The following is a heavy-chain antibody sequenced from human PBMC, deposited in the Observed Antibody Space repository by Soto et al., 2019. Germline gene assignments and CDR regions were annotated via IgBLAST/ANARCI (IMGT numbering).Heavy chain of an antibody. CDR1: GYTFASYD. Sequence: QVQLVQSGAEVKTPGASVKVSCKASGYTFASYDINWVRQAPGQGLEWMGWMNPNSNNTGYAQKLQGRLTMTSDIALYMAHMELSSLRSEVTAVYYCARSDGYHFNWLDSWGQGTLVTVSA. CDR3: ARSDGYHFNWLDS. CDR2: MNPNSNNT. V-gene: IGHV1-8*01. J-gene: IGHJ5*01. D-gene: IGHD2-21*01.